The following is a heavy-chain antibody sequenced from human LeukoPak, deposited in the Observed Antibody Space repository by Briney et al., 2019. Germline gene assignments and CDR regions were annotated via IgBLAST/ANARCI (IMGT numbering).Heavy chain of an antibody. CDR1: GGSFSGYY. J-gene: IGHJ4*02. Sequence: TSETLSLTCAVYGGSFSGYYWSWIRQPPGKGLEWIGEINHSGSTNYNPSLKSRVTISVDTSKNQFSLKLSSVTAADTAVYYCARHSAYYDSSNFGYWGQGTLVTVSS. D-gene: IGHD3-22*01. CDR3: ARHSAYYDSSNFGY. CDR2: INHSGST. V-gene: IGHV4-34*01.